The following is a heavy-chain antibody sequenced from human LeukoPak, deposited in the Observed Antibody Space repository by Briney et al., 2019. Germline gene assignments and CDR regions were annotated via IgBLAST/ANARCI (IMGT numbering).Heavy chain of an antibody. CDR1: GFTFDDYA. D-gene: IGHD2-15*01. CDR3: AKDTPPIYCSGGSCPLDY. V-gene: IGHV3-9*01. J-gene: IGHJ4*02. Sequence: PGRSLRLSCAASGFTFDDYAMHWVRQAPGKGLEWVSGISWNSGSIGYADSVKGRFTISRDNAKNSLYLQMNSLRAEDTALYYCAKDTPPIYCSGGSCPLDYWGQGTLVTVSS. CDR2: ISWNSGSI.